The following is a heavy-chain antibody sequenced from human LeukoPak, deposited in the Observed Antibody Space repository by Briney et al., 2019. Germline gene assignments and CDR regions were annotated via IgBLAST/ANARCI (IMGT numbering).Heavy chain of an antibody. CDR1: GYTFTSYY. J-gene: IGHJ5*02. D-gene: IGHD2-21*02. CDR2: INPNSGGT. CDR3: ARSRPLAYCGGDCSLDP. Sequence: ASVTVSFKASGYTFTSYYMHWVRQAPGQGLGWMGWINPNSGGTNYAQKFQGRVTMTRDTSISTAYMELMRLRSDDTAVYYCARSRPLAYCGGDCSLDPWGQGTLVTVSS. V-gene: IGHV1-2*02.